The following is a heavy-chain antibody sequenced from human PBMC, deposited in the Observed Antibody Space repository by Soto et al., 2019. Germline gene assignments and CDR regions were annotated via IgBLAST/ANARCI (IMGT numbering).Heavy chain of an antibody. CDR2: IYYSGST. Sequence: QVQLQESGPGLVKPSETLSLTCTVSGGSVSSGSYYWSWIRQPPGKGLEWIGYIYYSGSTNYNPSLKSRVTISVHTSKNQFSRKLSSVTAADTAVYYCARGIEGWYQGRYYYGMDVWGQGTTVTVSS. CDR1: GGSVSSGSYY. D-gene: IGHD6-19*01. CDR3: ARGIEGWYQGRYYYGMDV. J-gene: IGHJ6*02. V-gene: IGHV4-61*01.